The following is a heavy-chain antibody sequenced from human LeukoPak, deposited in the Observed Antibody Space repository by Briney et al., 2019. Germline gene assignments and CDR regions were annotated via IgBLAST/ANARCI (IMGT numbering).Heavy chain of an antibody. CDR1: GYTFTGYY. J-gene: IGHJ4*02. D-gene: IGHD2-15*01. CDR3: AREVVAYFDY. V-gene: IGHV1-2*02. Sequence: ASVEVSCKASGYTFTGYYMHWVRQAPGQGLEWMGWINPNSGGTNYAQKFQGRVTITADKSTSTAYMELSSLRSEDTAVYYCAREVVAYFDYWGQGTLVTVSS. CDR2: INPNSGGT.